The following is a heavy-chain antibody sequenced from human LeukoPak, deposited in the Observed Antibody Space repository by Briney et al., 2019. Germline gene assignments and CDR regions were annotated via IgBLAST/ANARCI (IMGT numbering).Heavy chain of an antibody. V-gene: IGHV3-9*03. CDR1: GFTFWDYV. J-gene: IGHJ3*02. CDR3: AKGRTGDAFDI. Sequence: PGGSLRLSCAASGFTFWDYVVHWGRQAPAKGLEWVSGISWNSGSRSYAHSVNGRFTSSIDNAKNYLYLQMNMLRDEDMALYYCAKGRTGDAFDIWGQGTMVTVSS. D-gene: IGHD1-1*01. CDR2: ISWNSGSR.